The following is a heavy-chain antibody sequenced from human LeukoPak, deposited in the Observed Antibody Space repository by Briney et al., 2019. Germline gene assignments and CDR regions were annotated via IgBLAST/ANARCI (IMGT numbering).Heavy chain of an antibody. CDR1: GFTVSSNY. CDR2: IYSGGST. Sequence: GGSLRLSCAASGFTVSSNYMSWVRQAPGKGLEWGSVIYSGGSTYYADSVKGRFTISRDNSKNTLYLQMNSLRAEDTAVYYCAREVVYYYDSIGYPPRAFDIWGQGIMVTVSS. CDR3: AREVVYYYDSIGYPPRAFDI. J-gene: IGHJ3*02. V-gene: IGHV3-53*01. D-gene: IGHD3-22*01.